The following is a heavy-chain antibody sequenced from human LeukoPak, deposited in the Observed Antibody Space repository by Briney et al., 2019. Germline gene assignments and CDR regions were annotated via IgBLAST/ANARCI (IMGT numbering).Heavy chain of an antibody. Sequence: QPGGSLRLSCAASGFTFSSYWMHWVRQAPGKGLEWVSAISNSGGNTYYADSVKGRFTISRDNSKDTLSLQMNSLRAEDTAVYYCVLKVRFDYWGQGTLVTVSS. D-gene: IGHD2-15*01. CDR3: VLKVRFDY. V-gene: IGHV3-23*01. CDR2: ISNSGGNT. J-gene: IGHJ4*02. CDR1: GFTFSSYW.